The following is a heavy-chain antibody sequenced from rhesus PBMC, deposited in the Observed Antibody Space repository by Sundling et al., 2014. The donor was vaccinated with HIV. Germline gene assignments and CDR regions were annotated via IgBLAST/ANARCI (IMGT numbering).Heavy chain of an antibody. Sequence: QVQLQESGPGLVKPSETLSLTCAVSGGSVSNSFWSWLRQSPGKGLEWIGYIVRTGDTRTNPSLKSRVTFSMDTSKNQFSLKLSSVTAADTAVYYCAREIGGGFVAFDFWGQGLRVTVSS. CDR3: AREIGGGFVAFDF. D-gene: IGHD1-44*02. J-gene: IGHJ3*01. V-gene: IGHV4-122*02. CDR1: GGSVSNSF. CDR2: IVRTGDT.